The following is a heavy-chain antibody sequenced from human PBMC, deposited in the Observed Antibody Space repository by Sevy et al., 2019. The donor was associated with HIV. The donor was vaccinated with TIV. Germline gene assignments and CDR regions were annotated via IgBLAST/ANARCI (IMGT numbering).Heavy chain of an antibody. CDR2: VYKSGTT. V-gene: IGHV4-61*01. CDR1: GGSGIRGSFY. CDR3: ARDQDYFKY. Sequence: SETLSLTCTVSGGSGIRGSFYWSWIRQAPGKGLEWIGHVYKSGTTYYNTSLRSRVTISVDTSKNQFSLKVSSLTAADTAVYYCARDQDYFKYWGQGILVTVSS. J-gene: IGHJ4*02.